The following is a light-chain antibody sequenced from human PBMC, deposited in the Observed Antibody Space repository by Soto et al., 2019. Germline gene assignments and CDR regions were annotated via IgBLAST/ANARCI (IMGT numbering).Light chain of an antibody. J-gene: IGKJ1*01. V-gene: IGKV1-5*01. CDR3: QQYETYSVGT. CDR1: QGLGHF. CDR2: HAS. Sequence: DVLLTQSPSALSASLGDRVTITCRASQGLGHFLAWYQHKTGEAPRLLIYHASTLESGVPSRFGGSGSGTEVTPTISRLQPDDVATYYCQQYETYSVGTFGQGTKVEIK.